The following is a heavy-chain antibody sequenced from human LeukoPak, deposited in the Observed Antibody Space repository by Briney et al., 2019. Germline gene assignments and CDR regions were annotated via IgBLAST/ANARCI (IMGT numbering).Heavy chain of an antibody. CDR1: RGTFSSYA. V-gene: IGHV1-69*13. CDR3: AREVEFWGDYYYMDV. J-gene: IGHJ6*03. Sequence: GASVKVSCKASRGTFSSYAISWVRQAPGQGLEWMGGIIPIVGTANYAQKFQGRVTITADESTSTAYMELSSLRSEDTAVYYCAREVEFWGDYYYMDVWGKGTTVTVSS. CDR2: IIPIVGTA. D-gene: IGHD3-16*01.